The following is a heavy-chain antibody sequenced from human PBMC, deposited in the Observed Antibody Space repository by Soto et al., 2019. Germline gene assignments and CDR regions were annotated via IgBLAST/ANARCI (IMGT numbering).Heavy chain of an antibody. Sequence: SETLSLPCTVSGGSISGYYWSWIRQPPGKGPEWIGYIFYGGSTNHNPSLNGRVTMSVDTSKNYFSLRLSSVTAADTAVYYCARSGNSNGLVFDYWGQGTVVTVCS. CDR3: ARSGNSNGLVFDY. J-gene: IGHJ4*02. D-gene: IGHD5-18*01. CDR1: GGSISGYY. V-gene: IGHV4-59*01. CDR2: IFYGGST.